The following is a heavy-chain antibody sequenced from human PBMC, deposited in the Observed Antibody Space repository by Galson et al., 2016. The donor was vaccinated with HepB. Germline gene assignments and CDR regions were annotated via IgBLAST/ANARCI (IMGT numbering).Heavy chain of an antibody. Sequence: SLRLSCAASGFTFSGYSMTWVRQAPGKGLEWVSTIRHDGDTTYYADSVKGRFTISRDNSKNTLYLQMNSLRAEDTAVYYCAKLVSSCPVTACQDFWGQGTLVTVSS. V-gene: IGHV3-23*01. CDR1: GFTFSGYS. D-gene: IGHD5-18*01. J-gene: IGHJ4*02. CDR3: AKLVSSCPVTACQDF. CDR2: IRHDGDTT.